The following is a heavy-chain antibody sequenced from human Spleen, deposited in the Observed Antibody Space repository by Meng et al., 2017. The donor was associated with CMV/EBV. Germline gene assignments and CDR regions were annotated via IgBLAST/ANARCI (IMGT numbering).Heavy chain of an antibody. D-gene: IGHD1-14*01. CDR3: ARAGGGGLDV. CDR2: INWNGDKT. CDR1: GFTFEDNG. Sequence: GESLKISCVASGFTFEDNGMTWVRQAPGKGLEWFSGINWNGDKTYYVDSVKGRFTISRDNAKNSLYLQMNSLRVEDTAVYYCARAGGGGLDVWGPGTTVTVSS. V-gene: IGHV3-20*04. J-gene: IGHJ6*02.